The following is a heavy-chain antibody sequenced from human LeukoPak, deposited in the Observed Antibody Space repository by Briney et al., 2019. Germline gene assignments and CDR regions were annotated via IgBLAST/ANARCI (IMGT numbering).Heavy chain of an antibody. D-gene: IGHD5-24*01. Sequence: GGSLRLSCAASGFTFSSYAMSWIRQAPGKGLEWVSYISAGGTIYYVDSVKGRFTISRDNAKNSLYLQMNSLGAEDTAVYYCARDRDGYNPTFDYWGQGTLVTVSS. CDR2: ISAGGTI. CDR3: ARDRDGYNPTFDY. V-gene: IGHV3-11*04. CDR1: GFTFSSYA. J-gene: IGHJ4*02.